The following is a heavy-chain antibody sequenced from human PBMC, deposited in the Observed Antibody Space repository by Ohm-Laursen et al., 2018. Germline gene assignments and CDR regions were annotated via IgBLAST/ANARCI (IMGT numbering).Heavy chain of an antibody. Sequence: SLRLSCAASGFTFSTYPMHWVRPGPGTGVVWVSRADSGGSATSYADSVKGRFTISRDNSKNTLYLQMNSLRAEDTAVYYCAKDRQLYPHNWFDPWGQGTLVTVSS. CDR2: ADSGGSAT. CDR3: AKDRQLYPHNWFDP. V-gene: IGHV3-74*01. D-gene: IGHD6-6*01. J-gene: IGHJ5*02. CDR1: GFTFSTYP.